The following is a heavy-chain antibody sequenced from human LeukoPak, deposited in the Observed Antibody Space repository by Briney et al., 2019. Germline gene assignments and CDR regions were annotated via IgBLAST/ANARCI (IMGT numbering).Heavy chain of an antibody. Sequence: GGSLRLSCAASGFTFSTYWMHWVRQAPGKGLMWVSRIISDGSSTSYADPVKGLLTISRDNAKNTLYLQMNSLRAEDTALYYCVREPRVPLHPYSSGVFDNWGQGTLVTVSS. J-gene: IGHJ4*02. CDR2: IISDGSST. D-gene: IGHD6-19*01. CDR3: VREPRVPLHPYSSGVFDN. CDR1: GFTFSTYW. V-gene: IGHV3-74*01.